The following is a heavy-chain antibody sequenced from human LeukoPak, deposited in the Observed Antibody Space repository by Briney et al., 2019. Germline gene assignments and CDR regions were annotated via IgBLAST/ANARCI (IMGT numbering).Heavy chain of an antibody. Sequence: GGSLRLSCAASGFTFSTYSMSWARQAPGEGLEWVSYISSSGNSIFYADSVKGRFTISRDNAKNSLYLQMNSLRAEDTAVYYCARALPSSYYYFDYWGQGTLVTVSS. CDR3: ARALPSSYYYFDY. D-gene: IGHD6-13*01. CDR1: GFTFSTYS. V-gene: IGHV3-48*04. CDR2: ISSSGNSI. J-gene: IGHJ4*02.